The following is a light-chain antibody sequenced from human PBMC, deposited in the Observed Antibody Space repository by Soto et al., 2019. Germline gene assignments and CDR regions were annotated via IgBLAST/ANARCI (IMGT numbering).Light chain of an antibody. Sequence: AIQMTQSPSSLAASVGDRVTITCRASQGIRNDLGLYQQKPGNDAKILIYGEFNLQTGVTSRFSGSGSGTDFTLTISCLQSEDFATYYCQQYYSYPQTFGQGTKVDIK. CDR2: GEF. CDR1: QGIRND. J-gene: IGKJ1*01. V-gene: IGKV1-6*01. CDR3: QQYYSYPQT.